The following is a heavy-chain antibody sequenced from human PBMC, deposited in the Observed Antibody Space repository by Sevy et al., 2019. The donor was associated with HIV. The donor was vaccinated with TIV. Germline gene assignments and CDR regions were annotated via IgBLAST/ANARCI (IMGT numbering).Heavy chain of an antibody. CDR3: ARDSSTGITVHGVVTYGMDV. V-gene: IGHV4-59*01. J-gene: IGHJ6*02. CDR1: GGSISSYY. D-gene: IGHD3-3*01. CDR2: VNYRGST. Sequence: SETLSLTCAVSGGSISSYYWTWIRQPPGKGLEWIGDVNYRGSTNYNPSLKSRLTMSVDISKNQFSLKLTSVTAAATAVYYCARDSSTGITVHGVVTYGMDVWGQWTTVTVSS.